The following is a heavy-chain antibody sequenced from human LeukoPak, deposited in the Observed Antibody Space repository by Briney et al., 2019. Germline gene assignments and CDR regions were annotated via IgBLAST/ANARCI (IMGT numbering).Heavy chain of an antibody. V-gene: IGHV4-59*01. CDR3: ARGDRTFLFDY. J-gene: IGHJ4*02. Sequence: SETLSLTCTVSGGSISGYYWSWIRQPPGKGLEWIGYIYYSGSTNYNPSLKSRVTISVDTSKNQFSLKLSSVTAADTAVYYCARGDRTFLFDYWGQGTLVTVSS. CDR2: IYYSGST. D-gene: IGHD3-16*01. CDR1: GGSISGYY.